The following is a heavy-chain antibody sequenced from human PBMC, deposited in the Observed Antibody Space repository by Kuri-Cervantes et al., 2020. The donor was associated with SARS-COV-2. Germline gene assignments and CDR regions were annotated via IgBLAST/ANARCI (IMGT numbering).Heavy chain of an antibody. CDR2: INHSGST. Sequence: GSLRLSCAVYGGSFSGYYWSWIRQPPGKGLEWIGEINHSGSTNYNPSLKSRVTISVDTSKNQFSLKLSSVTAADTAVYYCARSSIVGASHWFDPLGQGNLVHVSS. CDR3: ARSSIVGASHWFDP. D-gene: IGHD1-26*01. CDR1: GGSFSGYY. V-gene: IGHV4-34*01. J-gene: IGHJ5*02.